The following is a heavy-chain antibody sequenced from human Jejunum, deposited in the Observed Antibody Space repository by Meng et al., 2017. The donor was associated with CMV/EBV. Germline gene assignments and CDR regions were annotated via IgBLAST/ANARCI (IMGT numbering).Heavy chain of an antibody. D-gene: IGHD4/OR15-4a*01. CDR1: GYIFTDYY. Sequence: CKASGYIFTDYYIHWVRQAPGQGLEWMALINPSGYNTNYTQKFQGRVTVTRDTSTRTVYMELNNLTFEDTAVYYCAKEGVLYGMDVWGQGTTVTVSS. J-gene: IGHJ6*02. CDR2: INPSGYNT. CDR3: AKEGVLYGMDV. V-gene: IGHV1-46*01.